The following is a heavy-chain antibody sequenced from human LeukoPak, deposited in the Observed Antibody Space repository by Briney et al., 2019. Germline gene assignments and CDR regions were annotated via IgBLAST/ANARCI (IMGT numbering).Heavy chain of an antibody. CDR1: GYSISSGYY. CDR3: ARAYSSSWYWNWFDP. CDR2: IYPTGST. J-gene: IGHJ5*02. Sequence: SETLSLTCTVSGYSISSGYYWGWIRQPPGKGLEWIGNIYPTGSTYYNPSLKSRVTISVDTSKNQFSLKVSSVSAADTAVYYCARAYSSSWYWNWFDPWGQGTLLTVSS. D-gene: IGHD6-13*01. V-gene: IGHV4-38-2*02.